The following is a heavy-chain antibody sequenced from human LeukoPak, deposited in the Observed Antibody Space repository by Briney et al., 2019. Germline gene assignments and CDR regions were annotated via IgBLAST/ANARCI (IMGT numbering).Heavy chain of an antibody. CDR1: GFTFSSYA. D-gene: IGHD2-15*01. V-gene: IGHV3-23*01. Sequence: GGSLRLSCAASGFTFSSYAMSWVRQAPGKGLEWVSGISGSGGSTYYADSVKGRFTISRDNSKNTLYLQMNSLRAEDTAVYYCAKVPRYCSGGSCYGGYFDSWGQGTLVTVSS. CDR2: ISGSGGST. J-gene: IGHJ4*02. CDR3: AKVPRYCSGGSCYGGYFDS.